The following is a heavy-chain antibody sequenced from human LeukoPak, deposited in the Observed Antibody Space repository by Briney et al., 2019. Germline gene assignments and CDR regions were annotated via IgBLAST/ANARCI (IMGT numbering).Heavy chain of an antibody. CDR2: IHKSGST. CDR1: GGSISSGGYY. Sequence: TSQTLSLTCTVSGGSISSGGYYWSCMPQHPGQGLEWIVYIHKSGSTYYNPSLESRVTISVDTSNNQFSLKLRSVTAADTAMYYCARVTTAAWSDPWGHGTPVTVSS. V-gene: IGHV4-31*03. J-gene: IGHJ5*02. D-gene: IGHD4-11*01. CDR3: ARVTTAAWSDP.